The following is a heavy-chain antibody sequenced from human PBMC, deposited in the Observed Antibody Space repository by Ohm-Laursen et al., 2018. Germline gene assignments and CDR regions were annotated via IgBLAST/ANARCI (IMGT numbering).Heavy chain of an antibody. Sequence: SLRLSCSASGFIFSNYEMTWVRQTPGKGLEWLSYISPSGTPIHYADSVKGRFTISRDNAKNSLYLQMSRLRAEDTAVYFCARGGFLELLWGQGTLVSVSS. D-gene: IGHD3-3*01. V-gene: IGHV3-48*03. CDR1: GFIFSNYE. CDR2: ISPSGTPI. CDR3: ARGGFLELL. J-gene: IGHJ4*02.